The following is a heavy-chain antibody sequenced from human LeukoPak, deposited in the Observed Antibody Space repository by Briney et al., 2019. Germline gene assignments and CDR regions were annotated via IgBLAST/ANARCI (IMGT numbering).Heavy chain of an antibody. D-gene: IGHD3-10*01. CDR1: GDSVSSSSYY. CDR3: ARTRYYYNSRSYGAPYYFDY. Sequence: SETLSLTCTVSGDSVSSSSYYWGWIRQPPGKGLEWIGSIYFTGSTYYNPSLKSRVTISVDTSKNQFSLKLSSVTAADTAVYYCARTRYYYNSRSYGAPYYFDYWGQGTLVTVSS. J-gene: IGHJ4*02. V-gene: IGHV4-39*01. CDR2: IYFTGST.